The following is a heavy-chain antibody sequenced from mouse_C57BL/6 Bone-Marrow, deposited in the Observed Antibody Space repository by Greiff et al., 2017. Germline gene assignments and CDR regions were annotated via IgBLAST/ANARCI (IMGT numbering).Heavy chain of an antibody. CDR1: GFNIKDAY. CDR2: IYPEHGVP. V-gene: IGHV14-4*01. J-gene: IGHJ1*03. D-gene: IGHD1-1*02. Sequence: VQLQQSGAELVRPGASVKLSCKASGFNIKDAYMHWVKQRPEQGLEWIGWIYPEHGVPEYASKFQGKATITADTSSNTAYLQLSSLTSEDTAVYYCTTKGGRYVDVWGTGTTVTVSS. CDR3: TTKGGRYVDV.